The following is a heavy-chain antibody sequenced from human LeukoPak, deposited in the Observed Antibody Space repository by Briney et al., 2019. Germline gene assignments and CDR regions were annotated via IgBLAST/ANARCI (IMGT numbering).Heavy chain of an antibody. Sequence: ASVKVSCKASGYTFTSYDINWVRQATGQGLEWMGWMNPNSGNTGYAQKFQGRVTITRNTSISTAYMELSSLRSEDTAVYYCARGDCSSTSCYKARDYYYMDVWGKGTTVTVSS. CDR1: GYTFTSYD. D-gene: IGHD2-2*02. CDR3: ARGDCSSTSCYKARDYYYMDV. CDR2: MNPNSGNT. V-gene: IGHV1-8*03. J-gene: IGHJ6*03.